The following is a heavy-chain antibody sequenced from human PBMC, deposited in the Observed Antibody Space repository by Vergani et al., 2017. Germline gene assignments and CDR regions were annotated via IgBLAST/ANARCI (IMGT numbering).Heavy chain of an antibody. CDR1: GGPISSYY. CDR2: IYYSGST. CDR3: ARGGHRRSTADPIAAAGIGVCAFDI. V-gene: IGHV4-59*01. D-gene: IGHD6-13*01. J-gene: IGHJ3*02. Sequence: QVQLQESGPGLVKPSETLSLTCTVPGGPISSYYWSWIRQPPGKGLEWIGYIYYSGSTNYNPSLKSRVTISVDTSKNQFSLKLSSVTAADTAVYYCARGGHRRSTADPIAAAGIGVCAFDIWGQGTMVTVSS.